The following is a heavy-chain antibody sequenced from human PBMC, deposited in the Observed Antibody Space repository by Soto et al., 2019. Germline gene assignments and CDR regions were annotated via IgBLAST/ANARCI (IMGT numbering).Heavy chain of an antibody. D-gene: IGHD5-12*01. CDR1: SGSISSNNW. CDR2: IHHSGGT. CDR3: ARNRLLGYDFDY. V-gene: IGHV4-4*02. J-gene: IGHJ4*02. Sequence: QVQLQESGPGLVKPSGTLSLTCAVSSGSISSNNWWSWVRQPPGKGLEWIGEIHHSGGTNYNPPLQSRVTISVDNSKNQFSLILSSVTAADTALYYCARNRLLGYDFDYWGQVTLVTVSS.